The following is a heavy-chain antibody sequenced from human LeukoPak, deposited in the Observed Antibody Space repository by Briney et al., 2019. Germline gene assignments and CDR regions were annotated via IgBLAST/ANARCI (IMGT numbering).Heavy chain of an antibody. D-gene: IGHD5-12*01. CDR3: ARDTQYRGYDFAFDI. CDR1: GFTFSSYG. Sequence: PGGSLRLSCAASGFTFSSYGMHWVRQAPRKGLEWVAVIWYDGSNKYYADSVKGRFTISRDNSKNTLYLQMNSLRAEDTAVYYCARDTQYRGYDFAFDIWGQGTMVTVSS. CDR2: IWYDGSNK. V-gene: IGHV3-33*01. J-gene: IGHJ3*02.